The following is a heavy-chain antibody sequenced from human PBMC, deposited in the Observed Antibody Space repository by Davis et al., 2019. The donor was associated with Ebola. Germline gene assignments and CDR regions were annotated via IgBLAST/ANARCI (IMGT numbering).Heavy chain of an antibody. D-gene: IGHD1-14*01. V-gene: IGHV4-59*04. CDR3: ARNRRATLIGYYYYYGMDV. Sequence: SETLSLTCTVSGGSISSYYWSWIRQPPGKGLEWIGSIYHSGSTYHNPPLQSRVTMSVDTSKNQFSLKLSSVTAADTAVYYCARNRRATLIGYYYYYGMDVWGKGTTVTVSS. J-gene: IGHJ6*04. CDR2: IYHSGST. CDR1: GGSISSYY.